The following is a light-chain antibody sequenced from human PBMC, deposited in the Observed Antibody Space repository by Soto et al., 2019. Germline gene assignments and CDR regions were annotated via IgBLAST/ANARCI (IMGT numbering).Light chain of an antibody. CDR3: QQGSTTPIT. J-gene: IGKJ5*01. CDR1: QNIERY. V-gene: IGKV1-39*01. Sequence: DVQMTQSPSTLSASVGDRFTITCRASQNIERYMAWYQQKPRRAPSLIIYDASTLERGVPSRFNASGSGTDFTLSISSLQPEDFSTYYCQQGSTTPITFGLGTRLEIK. CDR2: DAS.